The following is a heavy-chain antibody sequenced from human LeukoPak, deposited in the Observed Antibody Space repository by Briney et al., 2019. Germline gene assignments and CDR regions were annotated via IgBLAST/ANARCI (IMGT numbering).Heavy chain of an antibody. V-gene: IGHV4-30-2*01. CDR1: GGSISSGGYS. Sequence: PSETLSLTCAVSGGSISSGGYSWSWIRQPPGKGLEWIGYIYHSGRTYYNPSLKSRVTISVDRSKNQFSLKLSSVTAADTAVYYCARGLSGGGYSGYDSSYYFDYWGQGTLVTVSS. CDR3: ARGLSGGGYSGYDSSYYFDY. D-gene: IGHD5-12*01. CDR2: IYHSGRT. J-gene: IGHJ4*02.